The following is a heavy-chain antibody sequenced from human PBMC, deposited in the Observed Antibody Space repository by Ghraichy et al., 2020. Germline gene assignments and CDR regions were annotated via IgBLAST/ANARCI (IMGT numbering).Heavy chain of an antibody. V-gene: IGHV6-1*01. J-gene: IGHJ2*01. CDR3: VRDVWYFDL. Sequence: SQTLSLTCAISGDSVFSNTAAWNWIRQSPSRGLEWLGRTYYRSKWYHDYSESVKSRIIIDPDTSKNQFSLHLNSVTPDDTAVYYCVRDVWYFDLWGRGTLVTVSS. CDR2: TYYRSKWYH. CDR1: GDSVFSNTAA.